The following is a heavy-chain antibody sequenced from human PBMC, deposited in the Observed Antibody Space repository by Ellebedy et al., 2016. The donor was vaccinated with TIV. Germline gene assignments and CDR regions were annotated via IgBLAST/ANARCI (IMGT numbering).Heavy chain of an antibody. CDR2: IFYSGGT. V-gene: IGHV4-59*12. CDR1: GASIRTYY. CDR3: ARGQGWLQPDY. J-gene: IGHJ4*02. Sequence: SETLSLXXTVSGASIRTYYWSWVRQPPGKGLEWIGYIFYSGGTNYNPSLKSRVTLSLDTSKNHFSLKVTSLTAADTAVYYCARGQGWLQPDYWGQGTLVTVSA. D-gene: IGHD5-24*01.